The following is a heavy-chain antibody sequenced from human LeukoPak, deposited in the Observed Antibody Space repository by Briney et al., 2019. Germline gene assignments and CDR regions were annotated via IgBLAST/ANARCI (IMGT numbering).Heavy chain of an antibody. D-gene: IGHD4-23*01. J-gene: IGHJ4*02. CDR1: GGSISSGSYY. Sequence: SSETLSLTCTVSGGSISSGSYYWSWIRQPAGKGLEWIGRIYTSGSTNYNPSLKSRVTTSVDTSKNQFSLKLSSVTAADTAVYYCARDWGVDYGGNSIYYFDYWGQGTLVTVSS. CDR2: IYTSGST. CDR3: ARDWGVDYGGNSIYYFDY. V-gene: IGHV4-61*02.